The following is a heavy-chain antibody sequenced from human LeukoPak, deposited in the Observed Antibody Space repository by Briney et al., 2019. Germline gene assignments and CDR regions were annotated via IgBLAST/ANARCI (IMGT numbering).Heavy chain of an antibody. V-gene: IGHV5-10-1*01. CDR1: GYSFTSYW. J-gene: IGHJ4*02. CDR3: ARQGLLWFGELLPPFDH. D-gene: IGHD3-10*01. Sequence: GESLKISCKGSGYSFTSYWISWVRQMPGKGLEWMGRIDPSDSYTNYSPSFQGHVTISADKSISTAYLQWSSLKASDTAMYYCARQGLLWFGELLPPFDHWGQGTLVTVSS. CDR2: IDPSDSYT.